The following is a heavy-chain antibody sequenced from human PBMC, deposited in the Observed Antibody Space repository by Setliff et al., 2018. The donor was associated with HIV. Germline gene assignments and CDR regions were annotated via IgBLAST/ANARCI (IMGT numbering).Heavy chain of an antibody. Sequence: LSLTCAVYGGSLSGYHWSWIRQSPEKGLEWIGEINHSGSTNYNPSLKSRVTMSVDTSKSQFSLKLSSVTAADTAVYYCARGGGYDRSGYYPFDYWGQGTPVTVSS. D-gene: IGHD3-22*01. CDR2: INHSGST. V-gene: IGHV4-34*01. CDR3: ARGGGYDRSGYYPFDY. CDR1: GGSLSGYH. J-gene: IGHJ4*02.